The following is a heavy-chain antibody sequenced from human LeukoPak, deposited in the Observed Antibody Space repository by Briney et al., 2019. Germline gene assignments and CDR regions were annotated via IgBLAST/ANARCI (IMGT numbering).Heavy chain of an antibody. V-gene: IGHV1-2*06. CDR3: ARGPRVLRFLEWLLTFDY. CDR1: GYTFTGYY. J-gene: IGHJ4*02. CDR2: IKPNSGGT. Sequence: GASVKVSCKASGYTFTGYYMHWMRQAPGQGLEWMGRIKPNSGGTNYAQKFQGRVTMTRDTSISTAYMELSRLRSDDTAVYYCARGPRVLRFLEWLLTFDYWGQGTLVTVSS. D-gene: IGHD3-3*01.